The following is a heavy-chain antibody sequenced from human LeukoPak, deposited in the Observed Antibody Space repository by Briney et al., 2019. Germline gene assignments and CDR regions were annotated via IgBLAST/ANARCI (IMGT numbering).Heavy chain of an antibody. J-gene: IGHJ5*02. Sequence: VASVKVSCKASGYTFTGYYMHWVRQAPGQGLEWMGWINPNSGGTNYAQKFQGKVTMTRDTSISTAYMELSRLRSDDTAVYYCARDSPDYDYVWGSYRSHWFDPWGQGTLVTVSS. CDR3: ARDSPDYDYVWGSYRSHWFDP. D-gene: IGHD3-16*02. V-gene: IGHV1-2*02. CDR1: GYTFTGYY. CDR2: INPNSGGT.